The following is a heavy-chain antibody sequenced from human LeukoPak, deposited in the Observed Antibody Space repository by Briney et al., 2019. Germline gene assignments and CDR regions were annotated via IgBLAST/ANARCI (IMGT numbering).Heavy chain of an antibody. J-gene: IGHJ4*02. V-gene: IGHV3-23*01. CDR1: GFTFSRHA. D-gene: IGHD5-18*01. CDR3: ARALYTYGYGFFDN. Sequence: PGGSLRLSCAASGFTFSRHAMNWVRQAPGKGLEWVAAISGGGGNTYYADSVKGRFTISRDNSKNTLYLQMNSLRAEDTAVYYCARALYTYGYGFFDNWGQGTLVSVSS. CDR2: ISGGGGNT.